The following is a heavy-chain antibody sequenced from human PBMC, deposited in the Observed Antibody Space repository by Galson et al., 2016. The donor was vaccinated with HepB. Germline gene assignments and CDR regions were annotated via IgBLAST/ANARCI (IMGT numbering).Heavy chain of an antibody. Sequence: SETLSLTCAVSCASISDSNWWTWVRHVPGKGLEWIGEIYHTGTSNNNPFLSSRFTLSVDKSRSQFSLNLTSVTAADTAVYYCARAAIIPGARMVFDPWGQGILVTVSS. D-gene: IGHD4/OR15-4a*01. CDR3: ARAAIIPGARMVFDP. CDR2: IYHTGTS. V-gene: IGHV4-4*02. CDR1: CASISDSNW. J-gene: IGHJ5*02.